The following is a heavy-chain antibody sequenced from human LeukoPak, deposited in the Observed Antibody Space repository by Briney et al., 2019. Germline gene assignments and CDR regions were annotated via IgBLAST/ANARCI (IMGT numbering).Heavy chain of an antibody. CDR3: ARDLYYYDSSGYYYHGYFDY. V-gene: IGHV1-2*02. J-gene: IGHJ4*02. D-gene: IGHD3-22*01. CDR1: GYTFTGYY. Sequence: GASVKVSCKASGYTFTGYYMHWVRQAPGQGLEWMGWINPNSGGTNYAQKFQGRVTMTRDTSISTAYMELSRLRSDDTAVYYCARDLYYYDSSGYYYHGYFDYWGQGTLATVSS. CDR2: INPNSGGT.